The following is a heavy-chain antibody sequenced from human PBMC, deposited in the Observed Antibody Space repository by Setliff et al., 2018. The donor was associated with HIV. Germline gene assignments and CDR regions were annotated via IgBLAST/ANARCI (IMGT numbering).Heavy chain of an antibody. J-gene: IGHJ6*02. CDR1: GGSISSDSYY. CDR3: ARHPPHDSTWPYYYYGMDV. D-gene: IGHD6-13*01. CDR2: IYTSGSS. Sequence: ASETLSLTCTVSGGSISSDSYYWSWIRQPAGKGLEWIGRIYTSGSSNYNPSLKSRVTISVDTAKNQFSLRLSSVTAADTAVYYRARHPPHDSTWPYYYYGMDVWGQGTTVTVSS. V-gene: IGHV4-61*02.